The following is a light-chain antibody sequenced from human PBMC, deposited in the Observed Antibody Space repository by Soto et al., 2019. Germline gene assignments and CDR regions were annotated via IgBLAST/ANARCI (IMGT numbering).Light chain of an antibody. CDR2: GAS. V-gene: IGKV3D-15*03. Sequence: TVMTQSPATLSMSPGDRAALSCRASLNVATNMAWYQQKPGQAPRLLIYGASIMATGVPARFTGSGSGTEFPLTISNLQSEYFAVYYCHQYNTGLRTFGRGTRVEV. CDR1: LNVATN. CDR3: HQYNTGLRT. J-gene: IGKJ1*01.